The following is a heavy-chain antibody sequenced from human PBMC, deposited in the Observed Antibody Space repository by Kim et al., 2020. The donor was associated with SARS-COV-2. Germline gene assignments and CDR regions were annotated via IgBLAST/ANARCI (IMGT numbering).Heavy chain of an antibody. Sequence: GGSLRLSCAASGFTFSSYDMHWVRQAPGKGLEWVAVIWYDGSNKYYADSVKGRFTISRDNSKNMLYMQMNSLRAEDTAVYYCARGRGGLAGYWGQGTLVTVSS. V-gene: IGHV3-33*01. CDR1: GFTFSSYD. CDR2: IWYDGSNK. D-gene: IGHD3-16*01. J-gene: IGHJ4*02. CDR3: ARGRGGLAGY.